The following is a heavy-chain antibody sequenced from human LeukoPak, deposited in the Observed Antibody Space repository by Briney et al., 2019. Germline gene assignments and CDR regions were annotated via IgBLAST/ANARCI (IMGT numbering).Heavy chain of an antibody. CDR2: VDPEDGER. J-gene: IGHJ4*02. V-gene: IGHV1-69-2*01. D-gene: IGHD3-16*01. Sequence: ATVKISCKASGYTFTDNYIHWVQQAPGKGLEWMGRVDPEDGERIYAEKFQGRVTITADTSTDTAYMELSSLRSEDTAVYYCARGPEFGRGEGYWGRGTLVTVSS. CDR3: ARGPEFGRGEGY. CDR1: GYTFTDNY.